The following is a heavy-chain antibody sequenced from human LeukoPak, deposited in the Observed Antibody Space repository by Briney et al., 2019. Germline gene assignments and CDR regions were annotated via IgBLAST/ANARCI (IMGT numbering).Heavy chain of an antibody. V-gene: IGHV4-31*03. CDR3: ARVTAGYSYGPSLFDY. Sequence: SETLSLTCTVSGGSISSGGYYWSWIRQHPGKGLEWIGYIYYSGSTHYNPSLKSRVTISVDTSKNQFSLKLSSVTAADTAVYYCARVTAGYSYGPSLFDYWGQGTLVTVSS. CDR2: IYYSGST. CDR1: GGSISSGGYY. D-gene: IGHD5-18*01. J-gene: IGHJ4*02.